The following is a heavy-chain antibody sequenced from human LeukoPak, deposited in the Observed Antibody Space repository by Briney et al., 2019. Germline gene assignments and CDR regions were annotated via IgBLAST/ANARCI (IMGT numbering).Heavy chain of an antibody. CDR2: INHSGST. CDR1: GGSISSYY. J-gene: IGHJ4*02. Sequence: SETLSLTCTVSGGSISSYYWSWIRQPPGKGLEWIGEINHSGSTNYNPSLKSRVTILVDTSKNQFSLKLSSVTAADTAVYYCARRWIQLWYGYWGQGTLVTVSS. D-gene: IGHD5-18*01. V-gene: IGHV4-34*01. CDR3: ARRWIQLWYGY.